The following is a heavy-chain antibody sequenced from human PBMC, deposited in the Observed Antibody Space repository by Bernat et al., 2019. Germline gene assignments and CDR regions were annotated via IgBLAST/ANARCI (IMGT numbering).Heavy chain of an antibody. CDR1: GYTFTSYT. CDR3: ARDEGSTSQYYYYYMDV. J-gene: IGHJ6*03. Sequence: QVQLVQSGAEVKKPGASVKVSCKASGYTFTSYTIHWVRQAPGQGLEWMGWINAGNGNTKYSQRFQGRVTITRDISASAAYMELSSLRSEDTAVYYCARDEGSTSQYYYYYMDVWGKGTTVTVSS. V-gene: IGHV1-3*01. D-gene: IGHD2-2*01. CDR2: INAGNGNT.